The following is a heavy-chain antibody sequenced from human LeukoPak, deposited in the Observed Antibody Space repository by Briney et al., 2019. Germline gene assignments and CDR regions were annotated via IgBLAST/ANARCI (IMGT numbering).Heavy chain of an antibody. CDR2: VNREGSDK. CDR1: GFAFSSHW. V-gene: IGHV3-7*01. D-gene: IGHD3-16*01. CDR3: ARDGVPGGRDV. J-gene: IGHJ6*02. Sequence: ESLRLSCAASGFAFSSHWMNWVRQAPGKGLEWVANVNREGSDKNYVDSVKGRFTISRDNAKNSLYLQMNSLRVEDTAVYYCARDGVPGGRDVWGQGTTVTVS.